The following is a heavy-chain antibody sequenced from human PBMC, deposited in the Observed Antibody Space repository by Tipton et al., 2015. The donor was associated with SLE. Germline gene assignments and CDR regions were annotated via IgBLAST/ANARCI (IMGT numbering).Heavy chain of an antibody. Sequence: TLSLTCTVSDGSISNYYWGWVRQPPGKGLEWIGSIYYSGSTYYNPSLKSRVTISVDTSKNQFSLKLSSVTAADTAVYYCARLEDFWSGLGYWGQGTLVTVSS. V-gene: IGHV4-39*01. CDR2: IYYSGST. J-gene: IGHJ4*02. D-gene: IGHD3-3*01. CDR1: DGSISNYY. CDR3: ARLEDFWSGLGY.